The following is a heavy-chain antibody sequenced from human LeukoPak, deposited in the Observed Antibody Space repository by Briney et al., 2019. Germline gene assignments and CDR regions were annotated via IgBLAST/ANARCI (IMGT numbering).Heavy chain of an antibody. CDR3: AREWELGFDY. V-gene: IGHV4-59*01. CDR1: GGSISPYY. CDR2: IYYNGST. J-gene: IGHJ4*02. Sequence: SETLSLTCTVSGGSISPYYWSWIRQPPGKGLEWIGYIYYNGSTNYNPSLKSRVTISVDTSKNQFSLKLSSVTAADTAVYYCAREWELGFDYWGQGTLVTVSS. D-gene: IGHD1-26*01.